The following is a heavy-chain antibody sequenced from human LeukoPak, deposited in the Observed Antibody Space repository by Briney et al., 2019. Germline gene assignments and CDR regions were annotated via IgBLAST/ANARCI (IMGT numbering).Heavy chain of an antibody. J-gene: IGHJ3*02. CDR3: ARSRMDTAMVANDAFDI. CDR1: GGTFSSYT. CDR2: IIPILGIA. Sequence: SVKVSCKASGGTFSSYTISWVRQAPGQGLEWMGRIIPILGIANYAQKFQGRVTITADKSTSTAYMELSSLRSDDTAVYYCARSRMDTAMVANDAFDIWGQGTMVAVSS. D-gene: IGHD5-18*01. V-gene: IGHV1-69*02.